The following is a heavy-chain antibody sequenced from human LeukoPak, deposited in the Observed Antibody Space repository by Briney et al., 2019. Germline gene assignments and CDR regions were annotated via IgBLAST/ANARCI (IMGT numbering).Heavy chain of an antibody. Sequence: ASVKVSCKTSGYSFTTYGVIWVRQAPGQGLEWMGWISGFSDKSDYEQKFQGRLTMTTDTSASTAYMELRSLTSDDTAIYYCLRDVADWNYMKEFDYWGQGTLVTVSS. CDR2: ISGFSDKS. D-gene: IGHD1-7*01. CDR1: GYSFTTYG. J-gene: IGHJ4*02. CDR3: LRDVADWNYMKEFDY. V-gene: IGHV1-18*01.